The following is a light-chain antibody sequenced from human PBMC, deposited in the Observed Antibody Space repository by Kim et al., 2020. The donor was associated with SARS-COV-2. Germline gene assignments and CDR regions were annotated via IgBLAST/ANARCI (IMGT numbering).Light chain of an antibody. CDR3: QQYFSHST. Sequence: LSASVGDRVTITCRASQSISSWLAWYQQKPGKAPKILIYKASSLKSGVPSRFSGSGSGTEFTLTIRSLQPDDFATYYCQQYFSHSTFGQGTKLEI. V-gene: IGKV1-5*03. J-gene: IGKJ2*01. CDR2: KAS. CDR1: QSISSW.